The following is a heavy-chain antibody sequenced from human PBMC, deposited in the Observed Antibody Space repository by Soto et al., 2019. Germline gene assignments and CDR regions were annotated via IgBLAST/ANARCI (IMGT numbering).Heavy chain of an antibody. D-gene: IGHD1-7*01. Sequence: SETLSLTCSVSGGSISGSYWSWIRLSPGKGLEWLGYVYYTGSTNYSPSLRSRVSISVDTSKTEFSLRLSSVSAADTPVYFCGRSFVVPGTHMECWGQRTQVSVSS. V-gene: IGHV4-59*01. J-gene: IGHJ4*02. CDR1: GGSISGSY. CDR2: VYYTGST. CDR3: GRSFVVPGTHMEC.